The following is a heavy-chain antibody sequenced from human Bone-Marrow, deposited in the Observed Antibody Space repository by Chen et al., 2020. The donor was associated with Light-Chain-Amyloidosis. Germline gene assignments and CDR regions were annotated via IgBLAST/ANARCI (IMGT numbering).Heavy chain of an antibody. V-gene: IGHV3-74*01. CDR3: VGDPFRGGYWANYYSVLDV. Sequence: EERLVESRGGLFRPGESLRLSCAVSGFSFNNYWFHWVRQVPGKGLVWVSRIVINGPTPEFPAPGKGQSTIPRNNGKSTLFRQMNVLGLKDPVVYYFVGDPFRGGYWANYYSVLDVWGQGPRSPSP. D-gene: IGHD2-8*02. CDR2: IVINGPTP. J-gene: IGHJ6*02. CDR1: GFSFNNYW.